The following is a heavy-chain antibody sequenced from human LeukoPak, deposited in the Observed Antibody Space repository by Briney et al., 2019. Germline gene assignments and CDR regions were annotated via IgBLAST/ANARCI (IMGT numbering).Heavy chain of an antibody. J-gene: IGHJ4*02. D-gene: IGHD4/OR15-4a*01. V-gene: IGHV3-53*01. CDR1: GFTVSSNY. CDR2: VYSDGRI. CDR3: ARRAGAYSHPYDY. Sequence: GGSLRLSCAVSGFTVSSNYMSWVRQAPGKGLEWVSFVYSDGRIHYADSLQGRFTISRDNSKNTLYLQMNSVRAEDTAVYYCARRAGAYSHPYDYWGRGTLVTVSS.